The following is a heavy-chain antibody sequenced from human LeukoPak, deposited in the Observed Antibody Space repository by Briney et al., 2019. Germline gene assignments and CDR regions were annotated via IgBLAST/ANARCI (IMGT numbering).Heavy chain of an antibody. CDR2: INPPGSGT. J-gene: IGHJ4*02. D-gene: IGHD6-19*01. Sequence: ASVKVSCKASGYTFTSYYMHWVRQAPGQGLEWMGIINPPGSGTSYAQRFQGRVTMTRDTSTITVYMELSSLRSEDTAVYYCARGISVAGPFDYWGQGTLVTVSS. CDR1: GYTFTSYY. V-gene: IGHV1-46*01. CDR3: ARGISVAGPFDY.